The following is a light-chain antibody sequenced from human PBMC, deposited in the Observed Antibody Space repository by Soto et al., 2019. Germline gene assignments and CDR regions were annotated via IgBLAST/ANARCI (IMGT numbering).Light chain of an antibody. J-gene: IGKJ5*01. CDR1: QSVSSGY. Sequence: EIVLTQSPNTLSLSPGERATLSCRASQSVSSGYLVWYQQKPGQAPRLLIYGASNRATGIPDRFSGSGSGTDFTLTIGRLEPEDFAIYYCQQRSYPITFGQGTRLEIK. CDR2: GAS. CDR3: QQRSYPIT. V-gene: IGKV3D-20*02.